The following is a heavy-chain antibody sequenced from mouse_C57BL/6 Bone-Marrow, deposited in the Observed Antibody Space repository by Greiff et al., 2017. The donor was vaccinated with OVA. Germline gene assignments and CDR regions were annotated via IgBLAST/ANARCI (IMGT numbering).Heavy chain of an antibody. Sequence: EVKLMESGGGLVQPGGSMKLSCVASGFTFSNYWMNWVRQSPEKGLEWVAQIRLKSDNYATHYAESVKGRFTISRDDSKSSVYLQMNNLRAEDTGIYYCTGTVVANNYWGQGTSVTVSS. J-gene: IGHJ4*01. CDR1: GFTFSNYW. CDR2: IRLKSDNYAT. D-gene: IGHD1-1*01. CDR3: TGTVVANNY. V-gene: IGHV6-3*01.